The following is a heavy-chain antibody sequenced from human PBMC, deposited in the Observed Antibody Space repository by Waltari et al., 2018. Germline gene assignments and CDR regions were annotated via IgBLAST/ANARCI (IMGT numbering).Heavy chain of an antibody. J-gene: IGHJ5*02. CDR3: ARGYCSGGSCPNWFDP. CDR1: GYSFTSYW. Sequence: EVQLVQSGAEVKKPGESLKISCKGSGYSFTSYWIGWVRQMPGKGLEWMGISYPGDSDTRYSRSFQGQVTISAGKSISTAYLQWGSLKASDTAMYYCARGYCSGGSCPNWFDPWGQGTLVTVSS. D-gene: IGHD2-15*01. CDR2: SYPGDSDT. V-gene: IGHV5-51*01.